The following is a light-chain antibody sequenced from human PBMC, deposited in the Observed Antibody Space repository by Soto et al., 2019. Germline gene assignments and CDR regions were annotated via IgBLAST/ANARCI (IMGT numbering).Light chain of an antibody. CDR1: HTVSNK. CDR2: GAS. V-gene: IGKV3-15*01. CDR3: QQYDIWPPYT. J-gene: IGKJ2*01. Sequence: EIVMTQSPGTLSVTPGERATLFCRASHTVSNKLAWYQQKPGQAPRLIIYGASTRATGIPARFSGGGSGTEFTVTISSLQSEDFAIYYCQQYDIWPPYTFGQGTKVDIK.